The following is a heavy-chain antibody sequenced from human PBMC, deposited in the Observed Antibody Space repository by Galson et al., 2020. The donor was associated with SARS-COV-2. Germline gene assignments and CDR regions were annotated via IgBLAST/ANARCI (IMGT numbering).Heavy chain of an antibody. CDR3: ARDWSSLLLNWFDP. J-gene: IGHJ5*02. V-gene: IGHV1-2*06. CDR2: INPNSGST. D-gene: IGHD3-3*01. Sequence: ASVKVSCKASGYTFTGYYMHWVRQAPGQGLEWMGRINPNSGSTNYAQKFQGRVTMTRDTSISTAYMELSRLRSDDTALYYCARDWSSLLLNWFDPWGQGTLVTVSS. CDR1: GYTFTGYY.